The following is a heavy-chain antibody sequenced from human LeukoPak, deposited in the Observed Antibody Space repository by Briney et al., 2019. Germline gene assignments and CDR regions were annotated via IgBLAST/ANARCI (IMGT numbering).Heavy chain of an antibody. V-gene: IGHV4-39*07. D-gene: IGHD4-17*01. J-gene: IGHJ6*02. CDR3: ARDLYGDYVDYYYGMDV. CDR2: IYYSGST. Sequence: PSETLSLTCTVSGGSISSSSYYWGWIRQPPGKGLEWIGSIYYSGSTYYNPSLKSRVTISVDTSKNQFSLKLSSVTAADTAVYYCARDLYGDYVDYYYGMDVWAKGPRSPSP. CDR1: GGSISSSSYY.